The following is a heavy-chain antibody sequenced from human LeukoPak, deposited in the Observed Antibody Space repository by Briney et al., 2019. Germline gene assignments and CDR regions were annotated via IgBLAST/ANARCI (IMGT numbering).Heavy chain of an antibody. CDR2: MNPNSGYT. CDR1: GYTFTSYD. CDR3: ARANYYGSGKKDLDY. J-gene: IGHJ4*02. Sequence: GASVKVSCKASGYTFTSYDINWVRQATGQGLEWMGWMNPNSGYTGYAQKFQGRVTMTRNTSVSTAYMELNSLRSEDTAVYYCARANYYGSGKKDLDYWGQGTLVTVSS. V-gene: IGHV1-8*01. D-gene: IGHD3-10*01.